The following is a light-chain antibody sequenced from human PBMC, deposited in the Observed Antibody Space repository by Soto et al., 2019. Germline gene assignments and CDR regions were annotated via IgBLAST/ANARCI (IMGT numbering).Light chain of an antibody. V-gene: IGLV2-11*01. CDR1: SSDVGGYDY. J-gene: IGLJ1*01. CDR2: DVS. Sequence: SALTQRRSVSGSPGQSVTISCTGTSSDVGGYDYVSWYQQHPGKAPKLMIFDVSKRPSGVPDRFSGSKSGSTASLTISGLQADDEADYYCCSYAGGFYVVGTGTKLTVL. CDR3: CSYAGGFYV.